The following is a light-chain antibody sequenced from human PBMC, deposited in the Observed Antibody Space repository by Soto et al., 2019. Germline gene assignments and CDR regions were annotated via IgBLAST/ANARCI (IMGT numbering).Light chain of an antibody. Sequence: QSVLTQPPSASGTPGQRVTISCSGSSSNIGSNYVYWYHQLPGTAPKLVIYRNNQRPSGVPDRISGSKSGTSATLGITGFQTGDEADYYCGSWDSSLSAYVFGTGTKLTVL. V-gene: IGLV1-47*01. J-gene: IGLJ1*01. CDR1: SSNIGSNY. CDR3: GSWDSSLSAYV. CDR2: RNN.